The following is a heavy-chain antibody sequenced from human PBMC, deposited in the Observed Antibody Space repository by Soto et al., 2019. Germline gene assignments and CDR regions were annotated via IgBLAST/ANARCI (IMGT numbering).Heavy chain of an antibody. CDR3: ARGPSCGGDCYLFDY. Sequence: ASVKVSCKASGYTFTSYYIHWVRQAPGQGLEWVAMINPGGGRTKNAQMFQGRVTLTRDTSAGTVDMELSSLTSDDTAVYYCARGPSCGGDCYLFDYWGQGSLVTVSS. J-gene: IGHJ4*02. D-gene: IGHD2-21*02. V-gene: IGHV1-46*01. CDR2: INPGGGRT. CDR1: GYTFTSYY.